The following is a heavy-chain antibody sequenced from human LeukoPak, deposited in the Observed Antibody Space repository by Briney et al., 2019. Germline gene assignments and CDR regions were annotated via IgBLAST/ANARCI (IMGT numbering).Heavy chain of an antibody. CDR2: NTSSSSTI. J-gene: IGHJ4*02. V-gene: IGHV3-48*01. CDR3: ARGVDY. Sequence: TGGSLRLSCAASGFTFRIYSMNWVRQAPERWVEWVTYNTSSSSTIYYADSVKGRFTIYRDNAKNSLDLQMNSLRAEDTAVYYCARGVDYWGQGTLVTVSS. CDR1: GFTFRIYS.